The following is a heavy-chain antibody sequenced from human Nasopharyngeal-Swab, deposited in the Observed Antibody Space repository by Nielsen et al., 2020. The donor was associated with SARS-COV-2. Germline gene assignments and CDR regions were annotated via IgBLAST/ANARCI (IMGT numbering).Heavy chain of an antibody. CDR3: VRSSSWYYFDY. V-gene: IGHV4-39*01. D-gene: IGHD6-13*01. J-gene: IGHJ4*02. Sequence: SETLSLTCTVSGASIAYSTFYWGWIRQPPGKGLAWIGNIYYNGNTYQNPSLKSRLTISVDKSKNQFSLQLSSVTAADTAVYYCVRSSSWYYFDYWAQGTQVTVSS. CDR1: GASIAYSTFY. CDR2: IYYNGNT.